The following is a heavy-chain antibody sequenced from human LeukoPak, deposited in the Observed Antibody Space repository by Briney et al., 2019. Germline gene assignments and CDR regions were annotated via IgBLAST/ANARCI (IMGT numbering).Heavy chain of an antibody. V-gene: IGHV1-8*01. Sequence: GASVKVSCKASGYTFTSYDINWARQATGQGLEWMGWMNPNSGNTGYAQKFQGRVTMTRNTSISTAYMELSSLRSEDTAVYYCARMYSSSWTQYAFDIWGQGTMVTVSS. CDR2: MNPNSGNT. J-gene: IGHJ3*02. CDR1: GYTFTSYD. D-gene: IGHD6-13*01. CDR3: ARMYSSSWTQYAFDI.